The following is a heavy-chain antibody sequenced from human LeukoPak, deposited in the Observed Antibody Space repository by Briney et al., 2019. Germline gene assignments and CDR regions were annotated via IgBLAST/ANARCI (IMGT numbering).Heavy chain of an antibody. Sequence: GGSLRLSCAASGFVFTNHAISWVRQAPGRGLEWVSVISGGGRTTEYADSVKGRFTVSRDISQNTVSLQMDSLRVEDTGIYYCAKNFMVNRYIDSWGQGTQVTVSS. CDR1: GFVFTNHA. J-gene: IGHJ4*02. CDR2: ISGGGRTT. CDR3: AKNFMVNRYIDS. V-gene: IGHV3-23*01. D-gene: IGHD5-18*01.